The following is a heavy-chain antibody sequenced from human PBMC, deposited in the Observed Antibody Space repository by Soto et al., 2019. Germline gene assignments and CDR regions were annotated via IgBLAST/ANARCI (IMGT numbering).Heavy chain of an antibody. CDR2: TYFRSKWYN. CDR3: ARVPFDPFVHWFDP. J-gene: IGHJ5*02. D-gene: IGHD3-9*01. CDR1: GDSVSSKTAA. V-gene: IGHV6-1*01. Sequence: QIQLQQSGLGLVKPSQTLSLTCAISGDSVSSKTAAWNWIRQSPSRGLEWLGRTYFRSKWYNDCVIFGKKLITIKTGKSKNPFSLLLNSFAPQGTVVYYRARVPFDPFVHWFDPWGPGTLVTLPP.